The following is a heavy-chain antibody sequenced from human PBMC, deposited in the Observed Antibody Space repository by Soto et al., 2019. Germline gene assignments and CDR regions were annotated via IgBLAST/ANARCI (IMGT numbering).Heavy chain of an antibody. Sequence: ASVKVSCKASGYSFTDYHIHWVRQAPGQGLEWLGRINPKSGGTSTAQKFQGWVTMTRDRSISAVYMELTRLRSDDTAVYFCARGHSTDCSNGVCSFFYNHEMDVWGQGTTVTVSS. CDR2: INPKSGGT. CDR3: ARGHSTDCSNGVCSFFYNHEMDV. CDR1: GYSFTDYH. V-gene: IGHV1-2*04. D-gene: IGHD2-8*01. J-gene: IGHJ6*02.